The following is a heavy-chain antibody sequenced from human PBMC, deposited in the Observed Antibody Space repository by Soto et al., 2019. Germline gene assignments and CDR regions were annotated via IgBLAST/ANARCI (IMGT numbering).Heavy chain of an antibody. CDR3: ARASSGYYTDY. D-gene: IGHD3-22*01. V-gene: IGHV4-34*01. CDR1: GGSFSGYY. Sequence: PSETLSLTCAVYGGSFSGYYWSWIRQPPGKGLEWIGEINHSGSTNYNPSLKSRVTISVDTSKNQFSLKLSSVTAADTAVYYCARASSGYYTDYWGQGTLVTVSS. CDR2: INHSGST. J-gene: IGHJ4*02.